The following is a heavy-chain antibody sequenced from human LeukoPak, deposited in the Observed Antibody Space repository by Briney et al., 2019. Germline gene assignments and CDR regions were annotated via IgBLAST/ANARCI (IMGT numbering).Heavy chain of an antibody. CDR2: ITGNSRSV. D-gene: IGHD3-22*01. J-gene: IGHJ1*01. V-gene: IGHV3-9*01. CDR1: GFTFDDYS. CDR3: ARDMGRLYYYDSSGYPWTEYFQH. Sequence: GGSLRLSCAASGFTFDDYSMHWVRKVPGKGLEWVAGITGNSRSVGYGDSVKGRFTISRDNAKKSLYLQMNSLRAEDTAVYYCARDMGRLYYYDSSGYPWTEYFQHWGQGTLVTVSS.